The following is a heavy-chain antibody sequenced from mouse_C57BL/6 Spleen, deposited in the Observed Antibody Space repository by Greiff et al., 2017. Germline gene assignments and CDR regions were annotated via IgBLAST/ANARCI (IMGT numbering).Heavy chain of an antibody. Sequence: EVKLVESGGGLVKPGGSLKLSCAASGFTFSSYAMSWVRQTPEKRLEWVATISDGGSYTYYPDNVKGRFTISRDNAKNNLYLQMSHLKSEDTAMYYCARDDYEFAYWGQGTLVTVSA. J-gene: IGHJ3*01. CDR2: ISDGGSYT. CDR1: GFTFSSYA. V-gene: IGHV5-4*01. CDR3: ARDDYEFAY. D-gene: IGHD2-4*01.